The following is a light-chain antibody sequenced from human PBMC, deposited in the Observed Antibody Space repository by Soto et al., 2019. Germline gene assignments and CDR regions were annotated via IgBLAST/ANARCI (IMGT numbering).Light chain of an antibody. CDR3: QQYNNWPWT. V-gene: IGKV4-1*01. CDR2: WAS. J-gene: IGKJ1*01. CDR1: QNVLYSSNNKNQ. Sequence: DIVMTQSPDSLAVSLGERATINCKSSQNVLYSSNNKNQLAWYQQKPGQPPKLLIYWASTRESGVPDRFSGSGSGTDFTLTISSLQSEDFAVYYCQQYNNWPWTFGQGTKVDIK.